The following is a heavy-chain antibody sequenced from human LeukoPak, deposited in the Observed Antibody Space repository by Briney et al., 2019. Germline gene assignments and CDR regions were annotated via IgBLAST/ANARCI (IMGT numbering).Heavy chain of an antibody. CDR2: IYPGDSDT. CDR3: ARHVGDSRVWYFDL. Sequence: GESVKISCKGFGYSFSSYWIGWVRQMPGKGLEWMGIIYPGDSDTRYSPSFQGHVTFSADKSISTAYLQWSSLKASDTAMYYCARHVGDSRVWYFDLWGRGTLVTVSS. CDR1: GYSFSSYW. J-gene: IGHJ2*01. V-gene: IGHV5-51*01. D-gene: IGHD2-21*02.